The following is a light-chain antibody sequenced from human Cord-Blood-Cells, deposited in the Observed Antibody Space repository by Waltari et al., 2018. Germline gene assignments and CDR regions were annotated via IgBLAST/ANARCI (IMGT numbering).Light chain of an antibody. V-gene: IGLV8-61*01. Sequence: QTVVTQEQSFSVSPGGTVTLTCGLSSGSVSLSYYPSWYQQTPGQAPRTLIYSTNTRSSGVPDRFSGSILGNKAALTITGAQADDESDYYCVLYMGSGISVFGGGTKLTVL. CDR1: SGSVSLSYY. CDR3: VLYMGSGISV. J-gene: IGLJ3*02. CDR2: STN.